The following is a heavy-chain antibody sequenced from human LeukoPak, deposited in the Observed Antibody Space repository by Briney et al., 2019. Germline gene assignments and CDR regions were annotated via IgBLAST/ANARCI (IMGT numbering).Heavy chain of an antibody. J-gene: IGHJ3*02. CDR3: ARENIVVVTATRDAFDI. Sequence: PGGSLRLSCAASQFTFSSYSMNWVRQAPGKGLEWVSYISSGSSTIYYADSVKGRFTISRDNAKNSLCLQMNSLRDEDTAVYYCARENIVVVTATRDAFDIWGQGTMVTVSS. CDR2: ISSGSSTI. D-gene: IGHD2-21*02. V-gene: IGHV3-48*02. CDR1: QFTFSSYS.